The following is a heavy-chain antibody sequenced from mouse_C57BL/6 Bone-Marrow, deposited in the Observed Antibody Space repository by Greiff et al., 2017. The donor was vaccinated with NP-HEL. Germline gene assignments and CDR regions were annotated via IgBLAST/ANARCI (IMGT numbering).Heavy chain of an antibody. Sequence: EVKLQESGPVLVKPGASVKMSCKASGYTFTDYYMNWVKQSHGKSLEWIGVINPYNGGTSYNQKFKGKATLTVDKSSSTAYMELNSLTSEDSAVYYCASPIYYDYDYAMDYWGQGTSVTVSS. V-gene: IGHV1-19*01. J-gene: IGHJ4*01. CDR3: ASPIYYDYDYAMDY. CDR2: INPYNGGT. D-gene: IGHD2-4*01. CDR1: GYTFTDYY.